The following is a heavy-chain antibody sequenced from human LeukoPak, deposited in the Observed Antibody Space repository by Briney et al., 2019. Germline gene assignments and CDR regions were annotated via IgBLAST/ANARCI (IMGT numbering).Heavy chain of an antibody. CDR2: ISAYDGNT. Sequence: ASVKVSCKASGYTFSSYGISWVRQAPGQGLEWMGWISAYDGNTDYAQNLQGRVTMTTDTSTSTAYMELRSLRSDDTAVYYCTRADSWDDSSGYKYWGQGTLVTVSS. D-gene: IGHD3-22*01. CDR3: TRADSWDDSSGYKY. CDR1: GYTFSSYG. J-gene: IGHJ4*02. V-gene: IGHV1-18*01.